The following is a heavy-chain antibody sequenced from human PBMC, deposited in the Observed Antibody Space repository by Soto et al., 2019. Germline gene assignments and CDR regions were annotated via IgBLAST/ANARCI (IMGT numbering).Heavy chain of an antibody. J-gene: IGHJ4*02. CDR1: GFTFSSYV. CDR2: ISRDGSKA. CDR3: ARDDEGGSDCDLGY. Sequence: QVQLVESGGGVVQPGRSLTLSCAASGFTFSSYVIHWVRQTPDKGLEWVAFISRDGSKAYYADSVKGRFTISRDNSKNTLYLEMNSLRAEDSAVYYCARDDEGGSDCDLGYWGQGPLVTVSS. V-gene: IGHV3-30-3*01. D-gene: IGHD1-26*01.